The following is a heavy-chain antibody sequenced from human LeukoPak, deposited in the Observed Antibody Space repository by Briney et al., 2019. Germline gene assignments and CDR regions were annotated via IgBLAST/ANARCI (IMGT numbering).Heavy chain of an antibody. J-gene: IGHJ4*02. CDR3: ARGSAPWFGELYLLDY. D-gene: IGHD3-10*01. V-gene: IGHV1-8*03. CDR2: MNPNSGNT. CDR1: GYTFTSYG. Sequence: ASVKVSCKASGYTFTSYGISWVRQAPGQGLEWMGWMNPNSGNTGYAQKIQGRVTITRNTSISTAYMELSSLRSEDTAVYYCARGSAPWFGELYLLDYWGQGTLVTVSS.